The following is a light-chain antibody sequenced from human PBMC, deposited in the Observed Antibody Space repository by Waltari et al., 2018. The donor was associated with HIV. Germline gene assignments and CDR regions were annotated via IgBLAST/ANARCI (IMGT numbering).Light chain of an antibody. V-gene: IGLV3-25*03. J-gene: IGLJ3*02. CDR3: QSADNSGTWV. CDR1: ELPTQY. Sequence: SSELTQPPSLSVSPGQTPRITCSGDELPTQYAYWYQQKPGQAPILVIYKDIERPSGIPERFSGSSSGTTVTLTISGVQAEDEADYYCQSADNSGTWVFGGGTKLTVL. CDR2: KDI.